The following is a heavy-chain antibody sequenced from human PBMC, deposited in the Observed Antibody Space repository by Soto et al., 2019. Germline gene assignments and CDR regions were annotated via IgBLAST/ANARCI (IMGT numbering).Heavy chain of an antibody. CDR2: ISYDGSNK. CDR1: GFTFSSYG. D-gene: IGHD3-3*01. J-gene: IGHJ6*02. Sequence: PGGSLRLSCAASGFTFSSYGMHWVRQAPGKGLEWVAVISYDGSNKYYADSVKGRFTISRDNSKNTLYLQMNSLRAEDTAVYYCATLRGYYXFWSGYYLPMDYYGMDVWGQGTTVTVSS. V-gene: IGHV3-30*03. CDR3: ATLRGYYXFWSGYYLPMDYYGMDV.